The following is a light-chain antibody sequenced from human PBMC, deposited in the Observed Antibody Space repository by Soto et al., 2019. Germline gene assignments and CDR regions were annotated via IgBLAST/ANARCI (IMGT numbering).Light chain of an antibody. Sequence: QSALTQPASVSGSPGQSITISCTGTSSDVGGYNYVSWYQQHPGTAPKLMIYDVSNRPSGVSNRFSGSKSGNTASLTISGLQAEDATDYYCSSYTGSSTYVLFGGGTQLTVL. J-gene: IGLJ2*01. CDR1: SSDVGGYNY. CDR3: SSYTGSSTYVL. CDR2: DVS. V-gene: IGLV2-14*01.